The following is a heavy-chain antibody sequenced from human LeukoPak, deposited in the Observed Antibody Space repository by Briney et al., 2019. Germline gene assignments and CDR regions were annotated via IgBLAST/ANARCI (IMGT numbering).Heavy chain of an antibody. D-gene: IGHD1-20*01. CDR3: AGGGISGTGSFDF. J-gene: IGHJ4*02. V-gene: IGHV4-59*08. CDR1: GGSISSQY. Sequence: SETLSLTCTVSGGSISSQYWNWNRLPPGKGLEWIAHVYHTGSTSYNPSLKSRVTISLDASTNQFSLKLNSVTAADTAVYYCAGGGISGTGSFDFWGRGTLVTVSS. CDR2: VYHTGST.